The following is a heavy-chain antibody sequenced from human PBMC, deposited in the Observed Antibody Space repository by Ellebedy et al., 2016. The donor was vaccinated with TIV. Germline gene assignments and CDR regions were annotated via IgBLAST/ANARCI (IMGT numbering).Heavy chain of an antibody. CDR3: ARGSSSWYTDPGDY. CDR1: GFTFSSYI. D-gene: IGHD6-13*01. J-gene: IGHJ4*02. CDR2: ISSSSSYI. V-gene: IGHV3-21*01. Sequence: GESLKTSXAASGFTFSSYIMNWVRQAPGKGLEWVSSISSSSSYIYYADSVKGRFTISRDNAKNSLYLQMNSLRAEDTAVYYCARGSSSWYTDPGDYWGQGTLVTVSS.